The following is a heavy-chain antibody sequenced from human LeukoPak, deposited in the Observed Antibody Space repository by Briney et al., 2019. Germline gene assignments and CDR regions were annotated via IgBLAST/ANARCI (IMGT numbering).Heavy chain of an antibody. CDR1: GYTFTSYD. V-gene: IGHV1-69*05. CDR3: ASSSKSYMDV. Sequence: ASVTVSFKASGYTFTSYDINWVRQARGQGLEWMGGIIPIFGTANYAQKFQGRVTITTDESTSTAYMELSSLRSEDTDVYYCASSSKSYMDVWGKGTTVTVSS. J-gene: IGHJ6*03. D-gene: IGHD2-2*01. CDR2: IIPIFGTA.